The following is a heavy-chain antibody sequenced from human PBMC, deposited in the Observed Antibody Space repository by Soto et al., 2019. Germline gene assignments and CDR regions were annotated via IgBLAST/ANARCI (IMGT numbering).Heavy chain of an antibody. CDR3: ASARAGSGRSLDP. J-gene: IGHJ5*02. CDR1: GFTFSDYY. CDR2: ISTNSITI. V-gene: IGHV3-11*01. Sequence: QVQLVESGGGLVKPGGSLRLSCAASGFTFSDYYMSWIRQAPGKGLEWVSYISTNSITIYYTDSVKGRFTISRDNARNSLYLQMNSLRAEDTAMDYWASARAGSGRSLDPWGQGTLVAVSS. D-gene: IGHD1-26*01.